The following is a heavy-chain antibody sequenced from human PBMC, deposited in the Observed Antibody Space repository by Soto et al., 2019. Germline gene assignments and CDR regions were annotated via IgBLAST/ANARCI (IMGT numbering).Heavy chain of an antibody. V-gene: IGHV3-48*02. CDR3: ARYKQQLVPHYYGMDV. Sequence: HPGGSRRLSCAASGFTFSSYAMHWVRQAPGKGLEWVSYISSSSSTIYYADSVKGRFTISRDNAKNSLYLQMNSLRDEDTAVYYCARYKQQLVPHYYGMDVWGQGTTVTVSS. J-gene: IGHJ6*02. CDR2: ISSSSSTI. CDR1: GFTFSSYA. D-gene: IGHD6-13*01.